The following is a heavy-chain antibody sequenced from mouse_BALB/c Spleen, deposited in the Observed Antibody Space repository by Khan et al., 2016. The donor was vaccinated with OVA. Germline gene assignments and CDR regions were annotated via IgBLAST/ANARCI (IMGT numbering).Heavy chain of an antibody. Sequence: QLVESGGDLVKPGGSLKLSCAASGFTFSTYGMSWVRQTPDKRLEWVATVSTGGGYTYHPDSVKGRFTISRDNAKNTLYLQMSGLKSEDTVMFYCTRLAYYYDIEGFAYWGQGTLVTVSA. CDR3: TRLAYYYDIEGFAY. CDR1: GFTFSTYG. D-gene: IGHD1-1*01. CDR2: VSTGGGYT. V-gene: IGHV5-6*01. J-gene: IGHJ3*01.